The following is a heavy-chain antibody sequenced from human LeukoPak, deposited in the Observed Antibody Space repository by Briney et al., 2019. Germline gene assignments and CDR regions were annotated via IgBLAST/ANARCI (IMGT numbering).Heavy chain of an antibody. CDR3: AKSVRSGVDY. V-gene: IGHV3-30*18. CDR1: GFTFSSYG. J-gene: IGHJ4*02. CDR2: ISYDGSNK. D-gene: IGHD6-25*01. Sequence: GGSLRLSCAASGFTFSSYGMHWVRQAPGKGLEWVAVISYDGSNKYYADSVKSRFTISRDNSKNTLYLQMNSLRAEDTAVYYCAKSVRSGVDYWGQGTLVTVSS.